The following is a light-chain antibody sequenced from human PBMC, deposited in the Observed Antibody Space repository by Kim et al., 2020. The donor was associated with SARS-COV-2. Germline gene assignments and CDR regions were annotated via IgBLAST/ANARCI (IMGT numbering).Light chain of an antibody. CDR2: GKN. Sequence: SSELTQDPAVSVALGQTVRITCQGDSLRSYYASWYQQKPGQAPVLVIYGKNNRPSGIPDRFSGSSSGNTASLTITGAQAEDEADYYYNSRDSSDDHLVVF. V-gene: IGLV3-19*01. J-gene: IGLJ2*01. CDR1: SLRSYY. CDR3: NSRDSSDDHLVV.